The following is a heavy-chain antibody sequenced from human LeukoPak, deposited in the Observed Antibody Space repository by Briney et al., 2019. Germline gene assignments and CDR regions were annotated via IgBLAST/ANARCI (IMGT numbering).Heavy chain of an antibody. J-gene: IGHJ4*02. D-gene: IGHD6-19*01. CDR1: GGSISSGGYY. V-gene: IGHV4-31*03. Sequence: SETLSLTCTVSGGSISSGGYYWSWIRQHPGKGLEWIGYIYYSGSTYYNPSLKSRVTISVDTSKNQFSLKLSSVTAADTAVYYCARSPRGIAVAGNIDYWGQGTLVTVSS. CDR2: IYYSGST. CDR3: ARSPRGIAVAGNIDY.